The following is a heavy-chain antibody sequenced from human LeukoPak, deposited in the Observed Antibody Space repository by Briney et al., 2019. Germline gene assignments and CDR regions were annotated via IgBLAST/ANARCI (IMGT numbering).Heavy chain of an antibody. D-gene: IGHD3-9*01. CDR1: GGSISSYY. CDR3: ARGQYYDILTGYYNVYWFDP. CDR2: IYYSGST. V-gene: IGHV4-59*01. J-gene: IGHJ5*02. Sequence: SETLSLTCTVSGGSISSYYWSWIRQPPGKGLEWIGYIYYSGSTNYNPSLKSRVTISVDTSKNQFSLKLSSVTAADTAVYYCARGQYYDILTGYYNVYWFDPWGQGTLVTVSS.